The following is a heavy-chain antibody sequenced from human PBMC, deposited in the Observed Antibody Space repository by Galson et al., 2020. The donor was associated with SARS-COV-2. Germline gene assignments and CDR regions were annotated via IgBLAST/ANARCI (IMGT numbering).Heavy chain of an antibody. Sequence: GESMKISCEASGFTFSSYAMHWVRQAPGKGLEWVAVISYDGSNKYYADSVKGRFTISRDNSKNTLYLQMNSLRAEDTAVYYCARGFGGSYYYGMDVWGQGTTVTVSS. D-gene: IGHD1-26*01. CDR1: GFTFSSYA. CDR2: ISYDGSNK. J-gene: IGHJ6*02. V-gene: IGHV3-30-3*01. CDR3: ARGFGGSYYYGMDV.